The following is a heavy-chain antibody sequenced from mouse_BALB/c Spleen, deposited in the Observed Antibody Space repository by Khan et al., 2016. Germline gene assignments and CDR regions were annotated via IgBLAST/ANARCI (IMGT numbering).Heavy chain of an antibody. CDR3: ARSGNYFDY. Sequence: QIQLVQSGPELKKPGETVRISCKACGYTFTTAGMQWVQKMPGKGLKWIGWINTHSGVPKYAEDFKGRFAFSLETSASTAYLQISNLKNEDTDTYFCARSGNYFDYWGQGTTLTVSS. CDR1: GYTFTTAG. V-gene: IGHV9-4*02. D-gene: IGHD1-1*02. CDR2: INTHSGVP. J-gene: IGHJ2*01.